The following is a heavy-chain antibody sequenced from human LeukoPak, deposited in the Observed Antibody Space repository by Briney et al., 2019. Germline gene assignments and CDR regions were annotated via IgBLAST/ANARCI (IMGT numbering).Heavy chain of an antibody. CDR1: GYTLTELS. J-gene: IGHJ5*02. D-gene: IGHD6-13*01. CDR2: FDPEDGET. Sequence: ASVKVSCTVSGYTLTELSIHWVRQAPGKGLEWMGGFDPEDGETIYAQKLQGRVTLTEDTSTDTAYMELSSLSSEDTAVYYCATARRAAAVWFDPWGQGTLVTVSS. CDR3: ATARRAAAVWFDP. V-gene: IGHV1-24*01.